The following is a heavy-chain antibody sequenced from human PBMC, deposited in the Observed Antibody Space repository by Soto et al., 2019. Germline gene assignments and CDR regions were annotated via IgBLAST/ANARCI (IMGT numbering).Heavy chain of an antibody. Sequence: SETLSLTCGVYGGSFIGHYWSWIRQPPGKGLEWIGDINHSGSTNYNPSLKRRLTISVDTSRNQFSLRLDSVTAADTAVYYCARGLPLSGNFWNGYYFFDYWAQGTLVTVSS. CDR3: ARGLPLSGNFWNGYYFFDY. CDR1: GGSFIGHY. V-gene: IGHV4-34*01. CDR2: INHSGST. J-gene: IGHJ4*01. D-gene: IGHD3-3*01.